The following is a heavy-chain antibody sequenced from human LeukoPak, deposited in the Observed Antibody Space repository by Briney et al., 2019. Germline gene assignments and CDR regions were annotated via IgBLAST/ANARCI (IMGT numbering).Heavy chain of an antibody. D-gene: IGHD5-12*01. CDR2: INHSGSS. Sequence: PSETLSLTCAVYGGSFSAYSWNWIRQPPGQGLEWIGEINHSGSSNYNPSLKSRVTISIDTSKNQFSLNLNSVTAADTAVYYCARGSGLRQYYYYYYHMDVWGKGTTVTV. J-gene: IGHJ6*03. CDR1: GGSFSAYS. CDR3: ARGSGLRQYYYYYYHMDV. V-gene: IGHV4-34*01.